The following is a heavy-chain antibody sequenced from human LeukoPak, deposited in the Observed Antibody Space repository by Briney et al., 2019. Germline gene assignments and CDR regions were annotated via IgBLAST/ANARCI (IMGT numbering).Heavy chain of an antibody. Sequence: SETLSLTCSVSGGSISSSYWSWIRQPPGKRLEWIGCIHYGGNTKYIPSLESRVTISLDASKNQFSLKLNSVTAADTAVYYCASGFYDNSGYSNWFDPWGQGTLVTVSS. D-gene: IGHD3-22*01. CDR2: IHYGGNT. V-gene: IGHV4-59*01. CDR3: ASGFYDNSGYSNWFDP. J-gene: IGHJ5*02. CDR1: GGSISSSY.